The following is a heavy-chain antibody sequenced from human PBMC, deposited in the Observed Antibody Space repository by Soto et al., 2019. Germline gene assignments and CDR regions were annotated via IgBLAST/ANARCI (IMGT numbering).Heavy chain of an antibody. CDR1: GSTFSSYA. V-gene: IGHV1-69*06. CDR2: IIPIFGTA. J-gene: IGHJ6*02. CDR3: ASRSSRWYLTSHYHVLYV. D-gene: IGHD6-13*01. Sequence: GSAVKLCCEASGSTFSSYAISWVLQAPGQGNEWMGGIIPIFGTANYAQKFQGRVTITADKSTSTAYMELSSLRSEDTAVYYCASRSSRWYLTSHYHVLYVWG.